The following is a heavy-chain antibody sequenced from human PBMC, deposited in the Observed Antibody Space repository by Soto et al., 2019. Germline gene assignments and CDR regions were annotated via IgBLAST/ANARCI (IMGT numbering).Heavy chain of an antibody. CDR2: IIPIFGTA. D-gene: IGHD6-19*01. CDR1: GGTFSSYA. CDR3: ARPPRIAVAGSDAFDI. V-gene: IGHV1-69*06. Sequence: QVQLVQSGAEVKKPGSSVKVSCKASGGTFSSYAISWVRQAPGQGLEWMGGIIPIFGTANYAQKFQGRVTITADKSTSTAYMELSSVRSEDTAVYYCARPPRIAVAGSDAFDIWGQGTMVTVSS. J-gene: IGHJ3*02.